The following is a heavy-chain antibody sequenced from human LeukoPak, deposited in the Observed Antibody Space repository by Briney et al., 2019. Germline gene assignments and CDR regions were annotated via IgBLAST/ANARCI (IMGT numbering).Heavy chain of an antibody. CDR2: ISYDGSNK. Sequence: GGSLRLSCAASGFTFSSYAMHWVRQAPGKGLEWVAVISYDGSNKYYADSVKGRFTISRDNSKNTLYLQMDSLRAEDTAVYYCARDPRSGYYMPGYWGQGTLVTVSS. CDR1: GFTFSSYA. V-gene: IGHV3-30*04. D-gene: IGHD3-22*01. J-gene: IGHJ4*02. CDR3: ARDPRSGYYMPGY.